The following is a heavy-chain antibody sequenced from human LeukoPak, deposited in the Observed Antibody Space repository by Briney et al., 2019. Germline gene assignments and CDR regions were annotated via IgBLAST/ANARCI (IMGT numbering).Heavy chain of an antibody. CDR2: ISGSSSPI. Sequence: GGSLRLSCAVSGFTFSDYSMNWARQAPGKGLEWLSYISGSSSPIYYADSVKGRFTISRDNAKNSLYLQMNSLRAEDTAVYYCARDQVARRTYYYDSGGYYHDAFDIWGQGTMVTVSS. CDR3: ARDQVARRTYYYDSGGYYHDAFDI. D-gene: IGHD3-22*01. V-gene: IGHV3-48*01. CDR1: GFTFSDYS. J-gene: IGHJ3*02.